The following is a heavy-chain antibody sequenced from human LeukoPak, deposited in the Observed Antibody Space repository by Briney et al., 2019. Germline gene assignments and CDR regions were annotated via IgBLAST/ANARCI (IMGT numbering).Heavy chain of an antibody. CDR2: ISSSGSTI. CDR1: GFTFSSYE. CDR3: ATPYYYYYYYMDV. Sequence: SGGSLRLSCAASGFTFSSYEMNWVRQAPGKGREWVSYISSSGSTIYYADSVKGRFTISRDNAKNSLYLQMNSLRAEDTAVYYCATPYYYYYYYMDVWGKGTTVTVSS. J-gene: IGHJ6*03. V-gene: IGHV3-48*03.